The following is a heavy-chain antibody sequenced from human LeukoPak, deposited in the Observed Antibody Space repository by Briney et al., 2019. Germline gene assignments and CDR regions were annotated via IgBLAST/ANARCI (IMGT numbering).Heavy chain of an antibody. CDR2: IYSGGTT. CDR3: AKLKGWYGEGYFDY. D-gene: IGHD3-10*01. V-gene: IGHV3-53*01. J-gene: IGHJ4*02. Sequence: GGSLRLSCAASGFTVSSNHMSWVRQPPGKGLEWVSVIYSGGTTFYADSVKGRFTISRDNSKNTLYPQMNSLRADDTAVYYCAKLKGWYGEGYFDYWGQGTVVTVSS. CDR1: GFTVSSNH.